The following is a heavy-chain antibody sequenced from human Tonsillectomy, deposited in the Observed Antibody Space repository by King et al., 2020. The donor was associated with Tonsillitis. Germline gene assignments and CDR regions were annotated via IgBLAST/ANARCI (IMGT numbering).Heavy chain of an antibody. V-gene: IGHV4-59*01. J-gene: IGHJ3*02. CDR2: IYYSGST. Sequence: VQPQESGPGLVKPSETLSLTCTVSGGSISSYYWSWIRQPPGKGLEWIGYIYYSGSTNYNPSLKSRVTMSVDTSKSQFSLKLSSVTAADTAVYYCAREISLADAFDIWGQGTMVTVSS. CDR1: GGSISSYY. CDR3: AREISLADAFDI. D-gene: IGHD1-1*01.